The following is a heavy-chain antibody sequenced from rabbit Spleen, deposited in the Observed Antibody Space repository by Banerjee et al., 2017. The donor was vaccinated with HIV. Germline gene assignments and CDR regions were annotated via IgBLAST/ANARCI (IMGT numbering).Heavy chain of an antibody. V-gene: IGHV1S47*01. D-gene: IGHD1-1*01. CDR2: IDPVFGST. CDR3: VRGASSSGYYSL. CDR1: GFDFNTYG. Sequence: QEQLVESGGGLVQPGGSLKLSCTVSGFDFNTYGMSWVRQAPGKGLEWIGYIDPVFGSTSYASWVNGLFTISSHNAQNTLYLQLNSLTAADTATYFCVRGASSSGYYSLWGQGTLVTVS. J-gene: IGHJ3*01.